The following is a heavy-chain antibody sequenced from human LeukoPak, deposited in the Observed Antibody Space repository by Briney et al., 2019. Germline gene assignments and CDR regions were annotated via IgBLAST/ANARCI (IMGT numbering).Heavy chain of an antibody. V-gene: IGHV3-7*01. D-gene: IGHD2-15*01. CDR3: ARSGIYAFDI. CDR1: GFTFNNYW. J-gene: IGHJ3*02. CDR2: INQDGSEK. Sequence: GGSLRLSCAASGFTFNNYWMRWVRQAPGKGLEWVANINQDGSEKYYVDSVKGRFTISRDNAKNSLYLQMNSLRAEDTAVYYCARSGIYAFDIWGQGTMVTVSS.